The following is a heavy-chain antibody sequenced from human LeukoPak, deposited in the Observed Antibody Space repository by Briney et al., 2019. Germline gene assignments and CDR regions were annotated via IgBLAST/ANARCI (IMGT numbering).Heavy chain of an antibody. CDR2: IYYSGST. V-gene: IGHV4-39*07. CDR1: GGSISSSSYY. D-gene: IGHD2-2*01. J-gene: IGHJ6*04. CDR3: ARGRRIVVVPAPPEMDV. Sequence: PSETLSLTCTVSGGSISSSSYYWGWIRQPPGKGLEWIGSIYYSGSTYYNPSLKSRVTISVDTSKNQFSLKLSSVTAADTAVYYSARGRRIVVVPAPPEMDVWGKGTTVTVSS.